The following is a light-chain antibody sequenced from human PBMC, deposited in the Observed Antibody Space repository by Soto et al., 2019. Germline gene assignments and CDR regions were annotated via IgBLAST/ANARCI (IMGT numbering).Light chain of an antibody. CDR2: AAS. V-gene: IGKV1-5*01. CDR3: QQCHRYLT. Sequence: DIQMTQSPSTLSASVGDRVTITCRASDSISNWLAWYQQKPGKAPKLLIYAASSLQSGVPSRFSGSGSGTEFTLTISSLQPDDIATYYCQQCHRYLTFGQGTKVDIK. J-gene: IGKJ1*01. CDR1: DSISNW.